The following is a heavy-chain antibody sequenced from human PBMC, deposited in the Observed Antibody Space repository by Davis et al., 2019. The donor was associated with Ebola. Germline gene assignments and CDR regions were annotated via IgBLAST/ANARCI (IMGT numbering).Heavy chain of an antibody. CDR1: GFTFSSYA. J-gene: IGHJ1*01. CDR2: ISGSGGST. Sequence: PGGSLRLSCAASGFTFSSYAMSWVRQAPGKGLEWVSAISGSGGSTYYADSVKGRFTISRDNSKNTLYLQMNSLRAEDTAVYYCARDATIYTMIVGAEYFQHWGQGTLVTVSS. CDR3: ARDATIYTMIVGAEYFQH. V-gene: IGHV3-23*01. D-gene: IGHD3-22*01.